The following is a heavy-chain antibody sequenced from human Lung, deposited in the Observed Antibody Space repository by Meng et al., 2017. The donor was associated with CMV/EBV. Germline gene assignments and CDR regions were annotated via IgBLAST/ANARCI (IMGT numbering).Heavy chain of an antibody. CDR3: ARFDMDVEGYYGMDV. CDR1: GGSISTYY. D-gene: IGHD2-15*01. J-gene: IGHJ6*02. CDR2: ISNSGST. Sequence: SETLSLXXTVSGGSISTYYWNWLRQLPGKGLEWIGYISNSGSTDYNPSLKSRVTISVDTSKNQFSQKLTSVTAADTAVYYCARFDMDVEGYYGMDVWGQGTTVTVSS. V-gene: IGHV4-59*01.